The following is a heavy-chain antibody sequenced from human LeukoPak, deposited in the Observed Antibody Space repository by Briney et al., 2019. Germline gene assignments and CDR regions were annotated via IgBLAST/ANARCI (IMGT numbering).Heavy chain of an antibody. CDR2: IRFDGSNK. J-gene: IGHJ4*02. Sequence: QSGGSLRLSCAASRFTFNNYGMHWVRQAPGKGLEWVAFIRFDGSNKYYADSVKGRFTISRDNSKNTLYLQMNSLRAEDTAVYYCAKLGEGGYSYDYLPYYFDYWGQGTLVTVSS. CDR3: AKLGEGGYSYDYLPYYFDY. V-gene: IGHV3-30*02. CDR1: RFTFNNYG. D-gene: IGHD5-18*01.